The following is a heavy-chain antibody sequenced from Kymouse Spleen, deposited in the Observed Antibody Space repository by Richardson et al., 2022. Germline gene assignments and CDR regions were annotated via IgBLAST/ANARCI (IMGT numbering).Heavy chain of an antibody. CDR2: INHSGST. Sequence: QVQLQQWGAGLLKPSETLSLTCAVYGGSFSGYYWSWIRQPPGKGLEWIGEINHSGSTNYNPSLKSRVTISVDTSKNQFSLKLSSVTAADTAVYYCARRREQWLEGGMDVWGQGTTVTVSS. CDR1: GGSFSGYY. V-gene: IGHV4-34*01. CDR3: ARRREQWLEGGMDV. J-gene: IGHJ6*02. D-gene: IGHD6-19*01.